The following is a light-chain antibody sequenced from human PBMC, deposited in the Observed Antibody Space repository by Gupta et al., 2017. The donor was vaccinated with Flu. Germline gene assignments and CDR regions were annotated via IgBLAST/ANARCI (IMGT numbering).Light chain of an antibody. Sequence: EIVLTQPPGTLSLSPGERATLSCRASQSVSSSYLAWYQQKPGQAPRLLIYGASSRATGIPDRFSGSGSGTDFTLTISRLEPEDFAVYYCQQDSSSLWTFGQGTKVEIK. V-gene: IGKV3-20*01. J-gene: IGKJ1*01. CDR2: GAS. CDR1: QSVSSSY. CDR3: QQDSSSLWT.